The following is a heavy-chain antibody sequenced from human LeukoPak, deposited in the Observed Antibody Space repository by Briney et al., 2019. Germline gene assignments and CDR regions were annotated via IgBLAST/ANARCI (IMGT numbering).Heavy chain of an antibody. CDR1: GDSISSSY. CDR3: ARLTFYYFDY. V-gene: IGHV4-59*08. Sequence: SETLSLTCTVSGDSISSSYWSWIRQPPGKGLEWIGYIYYSGSTNYNPSLKSRVTISVDTSKNQFSLKLSSVTAADTAVYYCARLTFYYFDYWGQGTLVTVSS. CDR2: IYYSGST. J-gene: IGHJ4*02.